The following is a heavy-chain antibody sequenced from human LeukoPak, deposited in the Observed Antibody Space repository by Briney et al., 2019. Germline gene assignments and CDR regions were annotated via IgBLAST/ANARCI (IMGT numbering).Heavy chain of an antibody. CDR2: ISSSGSDI. D-gene: IGHD3-10*01. V-gene: IGHV3-11*04. CDR1: GFTFSDYY. Sequence: GGSLRLSCAASGFTFSDYYMSWIRQAPGKALEWVSYISSSGSDIYYADSVKGRFTISRDNAKNSLYLQVNSLRAEDTAVYYCARDIYGSGPPVGDAIDYWGQGPLVTVSS. J-gene: IGHJ4*02. CDR3: ARDIYGSGPPVGDAIDY.